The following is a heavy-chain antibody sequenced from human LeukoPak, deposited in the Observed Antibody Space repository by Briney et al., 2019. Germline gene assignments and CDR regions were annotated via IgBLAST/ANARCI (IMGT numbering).Heavy chain of an antibody. J-gene: IGHJ6*03. CDR2: IYYSGST. D-gene: IGHD5-18*01. V-gene: IGHV4-30-4*07. Sequence: PSETLSLTCAVSGGSISSGGYSWSWIRQPPGKGLGWIGYIYYSGSTYYNPSLKSRVTISVDTSKNQFSLKLSSVTAADTAVYYCARQNRIRLWVNPRFPCYYMDVWGKGTTVTISS. CDR1: GGSISSGGYS. CDR3: ARQNRIRLWVNPRFPCYYMDV.